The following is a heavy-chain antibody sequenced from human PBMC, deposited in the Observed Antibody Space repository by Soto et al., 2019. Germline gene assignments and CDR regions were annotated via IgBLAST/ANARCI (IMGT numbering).Heavy chain of an antibody. Sequence: PGGSLRLSCAASGFTFSSYAMHWVRQAPGKGLEWVAVISYDGSNKYYADSVKGRFTISRDNSKNTLYLQMNSLRAEDTAVYYCARNYYGSGSPFDYWGQGT. CDR1: GFTFSSYA. CDR3: ARNYYGSGSPFDY. CDR2: ISYDGSNK. D-gene: IGHD3-10*01. V-gene: IGHV3-30-3*01. J-gene: IGHJ4*02.